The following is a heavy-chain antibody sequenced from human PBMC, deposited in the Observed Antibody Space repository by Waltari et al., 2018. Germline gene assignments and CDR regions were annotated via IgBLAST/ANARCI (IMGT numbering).Heavy chain of an antibody. J-gene: IGHJ4*02. CDR1: GGSMRNYY. CDR2: IYDSGST. V-gene: IGHV4-59*08. CDR3: ARLWGDY. Sequence: QVQLQESGPGLVESSGTLSLTCTLSGGSMRNYYWSWILKPPGKGLEWIGYIYDSGSTNHSPSLKSRVTRSIDTSKNQFSLRLTSVTASGTAVYYCARLWGDYWGQGTLVTVPS. D-gene: IGHD7-27*01.